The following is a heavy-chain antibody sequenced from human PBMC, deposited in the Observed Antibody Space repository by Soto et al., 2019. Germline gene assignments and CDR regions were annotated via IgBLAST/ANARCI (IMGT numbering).Heavy chain of an antibody. CDR1: GGSISSGDYY. CDR2: IYYSGST. D-gene: IGHD3-10*01. Sequence: QVQLQESGPGLVKPSQTLSLTCTVSGGSISSGDYYWSWIRQHPGKGLEWIGYIYYSGSTYYNPSLKRRVTISVDTSKNQFSLKLSSVIAADTAVYYCAKTGVRGVPLAYYWGRGTLVTVSS. CDR3: AKTGVRGVPLAYY. V-gene: IGHV4-31*03. J-gene: IGHJ4*02.